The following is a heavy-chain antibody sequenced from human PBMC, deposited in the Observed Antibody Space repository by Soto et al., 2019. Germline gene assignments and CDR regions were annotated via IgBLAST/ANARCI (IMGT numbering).Heavy chain of an antibody. CDR1: GGSISSTSYY. CDR2: IDYSGST. J-gene: IGHJ4*02. Sequence: PSETLSLTCTVSGGSISSTSYYWGWIRQPPWKGLEWIGNIDYSGSTYYNPSLKSRVTISVDTSKTQFSLKLRSVTAADSALYYCARGIGYYFDYWGQGXLVTVYS. V-gene: IGHV4-39*01. D-gene: IGHD5-12*01. CDR3: ARGIGYYFDY.